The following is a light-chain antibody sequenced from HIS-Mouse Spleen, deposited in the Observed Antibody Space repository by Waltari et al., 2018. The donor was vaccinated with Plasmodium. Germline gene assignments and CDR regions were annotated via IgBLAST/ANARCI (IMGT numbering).Light chain of an antibody. V-gene: IGLV3-19*01. CDR1: SLRSSY. CDR2: GKN. CDR3: NSRDSSGNHQV. Sequence: SSELTQDPAVSVALGQTVRITCQGDSLRSSYASWYQQKPGQAPVLVIYGKNNRPSGIPERVSGSSSGNTASVTSTGAQAEDEADYYCNSRDSSGNHQVFGGGTKLTVL. J-gene: IGLJ3*02.